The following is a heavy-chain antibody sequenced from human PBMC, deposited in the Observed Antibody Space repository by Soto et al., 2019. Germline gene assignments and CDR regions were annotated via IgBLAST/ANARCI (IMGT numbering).Heavy chain of an antibody. Sequence: LSCAASGFTFSIYPMSWVRQAPGKGLEWVSSISGSGAGTYYADSVKGRFTISRDNSKSTLYLQMNSLRAEDTAVYYCAKEQTHTEADTSSIFDYWGQGSLVTVSS. V-gene: IGHV3-23*01. CDR3: AKEQTHTEADTSSIFDY. CDR2: ISGSGAGT. J-gene: IGHJ4*02. D-gene: IGHD6-6*01. CDR1: GFTFSIYP.